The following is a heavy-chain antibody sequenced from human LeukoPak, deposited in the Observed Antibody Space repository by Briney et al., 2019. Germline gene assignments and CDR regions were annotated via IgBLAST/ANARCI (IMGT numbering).Heavy chain of an antibody. J-gene: IGHJ4*02. CDR2: INPSGGST. CDR3: ARAYGSGSYTLLFFDY. CDR1: GYTFTGYY. Sequence: GASVKVSCKASGYTFTGYYMHWVRQAPGQGLEWMGIINPSGGSTSYAQKFQGRVTMTRDTSMSTVYMELSSLRSEDTAVYYCARAYGSGSYTLLFFDYWGQGTLVTVSS. V-gene: IGHV1-46*01. D-gene: IGHD3-10*01.